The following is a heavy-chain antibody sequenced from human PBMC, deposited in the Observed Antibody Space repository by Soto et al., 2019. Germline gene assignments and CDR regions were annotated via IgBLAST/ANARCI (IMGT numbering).Heavy chain of an antibody. CDR2: IYYSGST. Sequence: SETLSLTCTVSGGSISSYYWSWIRQPPGKGLEWIGYIYYSGSTNYNPSLKSRVTISVDTSKNQFSLKLSSVTAADTAVYYCARHRFENGIAFDYWGQGTLVTVPS. V-gene: IGHV4-59*08. CDR3: ARHRFENGIAFDY. CDR1: GGSISSYY. J-gene: IGHJ4*02. D-gene: IGHD3-3*01.